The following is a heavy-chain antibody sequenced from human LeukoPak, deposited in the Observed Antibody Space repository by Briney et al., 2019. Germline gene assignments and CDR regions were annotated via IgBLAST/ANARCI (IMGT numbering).Heavy chain of an antibody. Sequence: GASVKVSCKASGYTFTGYYMHWVRQAPGQGLEWMGWINPNSGGTNYAQKFQGRVTMTRDTSISTAYMELSRLRSDDTAVYYCARTQGWGTVRTGYYYGMDVWGQGTTVTVSS. J-gene: IGHJ6*02. CDR3: ARTQGWGTVRTGYYYGMDV. D-gene: IGHD4-11*01. V-gene: IGHV1-2*02. CDR2: INPNSGGT. CDR1: GYTFTGYY.